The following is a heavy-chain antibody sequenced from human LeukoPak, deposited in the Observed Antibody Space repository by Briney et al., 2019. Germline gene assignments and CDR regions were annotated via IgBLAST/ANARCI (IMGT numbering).Heavy chain of an antibody. Sequence: SETLSLTCTVSGGSISSYCWSWVRQPPGKGLEWIGYIYYSGSTTYNPSLKSRVTISVETSKKQFSLKLSSVTAADTAVYYCARGRYCSGGSCYLIDYWGQGTLVTVSS. J-gene: IGHJ4*02. CDR1: GGSISSYC. V-gene: IGHV4-59*01. CDR3: ARGRYCSGGSCYLIDY. CDR2: IYYSGST. D-gene: IGHD2-15*01.